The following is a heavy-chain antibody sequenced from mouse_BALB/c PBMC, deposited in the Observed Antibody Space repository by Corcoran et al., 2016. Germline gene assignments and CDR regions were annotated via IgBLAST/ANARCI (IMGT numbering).Heavy chain of an antibody. CDR2: IFPGSGNT. D-gene: IGHD3-2*01. CDR3: AKTARATYSFDY. CDR1: GYSFTSYY. J-gene: IGHJ2*01. V-gene: IGHV1-66*01. Sequence: QVQLQQSGPELVKPGASVKISCKASGYSFTSYYIHWVKQRPGQGIEWIGWIFPGSGNTKYNEKFKGKATLTADTSSSTAYMQLSSLTSEDSAVYFCAKTARATYSFDYWGQGTTLTVSS.